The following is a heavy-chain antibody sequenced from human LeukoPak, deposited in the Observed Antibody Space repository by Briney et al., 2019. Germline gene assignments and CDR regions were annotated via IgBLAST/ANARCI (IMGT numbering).Heavy chain of an antibody. J-gene: IGHJ6*02. CDR1: GYRFTNYW. D-gene: IGHD3-9*01. V-gene: IGHV5-10-1*01. CDR2: IDPSDSYT. Sequence: GESLKISCEGSGYRFTNYWISWVRQMPGKGLERMGRIDPSDSYTKYSPSFQGHVTISGDKSISTVYLQWSSLKASDTAMYFCARVGTFDWSYYYYYGMDVWGQGTTVTVS. CDR3: ARVGTFDWSYYYYYGMDV.